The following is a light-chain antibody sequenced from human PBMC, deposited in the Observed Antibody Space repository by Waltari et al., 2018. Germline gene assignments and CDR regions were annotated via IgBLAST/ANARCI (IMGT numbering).Light chain of an antibody. Sequence: DIQMTQSPPTLSASVGDRVTITCRASQSISNWLAWYQQKPGKAPNLLIYEASTLESGVPSRFSGSRSGTEFTLTITSLQPDDCATYYCQQYHSDSRTFGQGTKVEIK. CDR3: QQYHSDSRT. V-gene: IGKV1-5*03. CDR1: QSISNW. CDR2: EAS. J-gene: IGKJ1*01.